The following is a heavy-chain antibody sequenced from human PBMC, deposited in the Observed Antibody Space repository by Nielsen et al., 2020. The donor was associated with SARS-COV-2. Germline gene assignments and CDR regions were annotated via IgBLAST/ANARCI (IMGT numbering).Heavy chain of an antibody. CDR3: AREDSWELLRTYDALDI. J-gene: IGHJ3*02. CDR2: ISYDGSDE. D-gene: IGHD1-26*01. V-gene: IGHV3-30*03. CDR1: GFTFRRFG. Sequence: GGSLRLSCAASGFTFRRFGMHWVRQAPDKGLKWVALISYDGSDEYSADSVKGRFTISRDNAKNTLYLQMTSLRTEDTAVYYCAREDSWELLRTYDALDIWGQGTMVSVSS.